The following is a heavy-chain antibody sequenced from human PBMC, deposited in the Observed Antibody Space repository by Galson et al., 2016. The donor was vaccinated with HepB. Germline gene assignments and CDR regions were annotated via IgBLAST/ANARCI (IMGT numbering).Heavy chain of an antibody. CDR3: ARRDIPIANDY. Sequence: SLRLSCAASGFSFSNYGMSWVRQAPGKGLEWVSAISGSGGSTYYADSVKGRFTISRDNAKNTLYLQMNSLRAEDTAVYFCARRDIPIANDYWGQGVLVTVSS. D-gene: IGHD5-12*01. V-gene: IGHV3-23*01. CDR2: ISGSGGST. CDR1: GFSFSNYG. J-gene: IGHJ4*02.